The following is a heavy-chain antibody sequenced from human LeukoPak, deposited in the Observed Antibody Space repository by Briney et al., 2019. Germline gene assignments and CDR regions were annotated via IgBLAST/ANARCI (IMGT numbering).Heavy chain of an antibody. Sequence: HVASVKVSCKASGYTFTSYGISWVRQAPGQGLEWMGIINPTVGSTSYAQKFQGRVTMTGDTSTSTVYMELSSLRSEDTAVYYCARGGYDFSTGHYPDNWGQGTLVTVSS. D-gene: IGHD3-3*01. J-gene: IGHJ4*02. CDR3: ARGGYDFSTGHYPDN. CDR1: GYTFTSYG. CDR2: INPTVGST. V-gene: IGHV1-46*01.